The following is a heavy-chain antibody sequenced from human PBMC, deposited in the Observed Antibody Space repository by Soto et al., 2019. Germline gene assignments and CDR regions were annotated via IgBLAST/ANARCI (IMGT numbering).Heavy chain of an antibody. CDR1: GGTFSSYA. Sequence: QVQLVQSGAEVKKPGSSVKVSCKASGGTFSSYAISWVRQAPGQGLEWMGGIIPISGTAKYAQKFQGRVTITADDSTSTAYMELSSLRSEDTAVYYCARSQGSSTSLEIYYYYYYGMDVWGQGTTVTVSS. D-gene: IGHD2-2*01. CDR3: ARSQGSSTSLEIYYYYYYGMDV. V-gene: IGHV1-69*01. CDR2: IIPISGTA. J-gene: IGHJ6*02.